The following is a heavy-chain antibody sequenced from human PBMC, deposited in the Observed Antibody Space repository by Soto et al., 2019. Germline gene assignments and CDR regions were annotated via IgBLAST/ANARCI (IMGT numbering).Heavy chain of an antibody. CDR2: GTYSGTT. CDR3: ARGGSMIHYDY. J-gene: IGHJ4*01. CDR1: GVSVSSGSFY. D-gene: IGHD3-16*01. Sequence: QVQLHEAGPGLVKPSDTLSLTCTVSGVSVSSGSFYWAWIRQPPGEGLEWIAFGTYSGTTNYKPSPESRATMAVSASGGPIPLQVSSLPAADLAVYYCARGGSMIHYDYWGHGALVSVSS. V-gene: IGHV4-61*01.